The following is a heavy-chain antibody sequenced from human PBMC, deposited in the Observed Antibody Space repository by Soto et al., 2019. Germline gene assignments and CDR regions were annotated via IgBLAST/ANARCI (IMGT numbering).Heavy chain of an antibody. D-gene: IGHD6-19*01. CDR1: GFTFSGHS. V-gene: IGHV3-48*01. J-gene: IGHJ4*02. CDR2: ISWGSTVI. Sequence: GGSLRLSCVASGFTFSGHSMNWVRQAPGKGLEWVSYISWGSTVIFYADSVKGRFTISRDDAKNSLYLQMNSLRAEDTAVYYCAREGEPYRNGCQKCGAHDYWGQGILVTVSS. CDR3: AREGEPYRNGCQKCGAHDY.